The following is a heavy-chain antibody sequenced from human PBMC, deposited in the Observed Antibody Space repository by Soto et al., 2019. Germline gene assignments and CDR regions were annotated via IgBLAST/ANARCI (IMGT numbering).Heavy chain of an antibody. CDR1: GGSISSSSYY. CDR2: IYYSGST. V-gene: IGHV4-39*01. D-gene: IGHD5-18*01. Sequence: SETLSLTCTVSGGSISSSSYYWGWIRQPPGKGLEWIGSIYYSGSTYYNPSLKSRVTISVDTSKNQFSLKLSSVTAADTAVYYCARHQLSGYSYGGRLDYWGQGTLLTVSS. CDR3: ARHQLSGYSYGGRLDY. J-gene: IGHJ4*02.